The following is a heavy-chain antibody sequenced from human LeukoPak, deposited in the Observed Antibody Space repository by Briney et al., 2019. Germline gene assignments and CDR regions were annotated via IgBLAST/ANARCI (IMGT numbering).Heavy chain of an antibody. J-gene: IGHJ2*01. D-gene: IGHD2-15*01. CDR1: GYSITNGYY. Sequence: SSETLSLTCAVSGYSITNGYYWGWIRQPPGKGLEWIGSIYYSGSTYYNPSLKSRVTISVDTSKNQFSLKLSSVTAADTAVYYCASPGGGSCSGGSCYSTWYFDLWGRGTLVTVSS. CDR3: ASPGGGSCSGGSCYSTWYFDL. V-gene: IGHV4-38-2*01. CDR2: IYYSGST.